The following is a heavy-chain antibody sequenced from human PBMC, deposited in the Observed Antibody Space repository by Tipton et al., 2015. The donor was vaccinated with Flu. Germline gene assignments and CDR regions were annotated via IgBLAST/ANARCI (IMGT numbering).Heavy chain of an antibody. CDR3: ARVRPPSHSTPPPFLY. D-gene: IGHD6-13*01. CDR1: GFTFSSYA. J-gene: IGHJ4*02. CDR2: ISYDGSNK. V-gene: IGHV3-30-3*01. Sequence: SLRLSCAASGFTFSSYAMHWVRQAPGKGLEWVAVISYDGSNKYYADSVKGRFTISRDNSKNTLYLQMNSLRAEDTAVYYCARVRPPSHSTPPPFLYWGQGTLVTVSS.